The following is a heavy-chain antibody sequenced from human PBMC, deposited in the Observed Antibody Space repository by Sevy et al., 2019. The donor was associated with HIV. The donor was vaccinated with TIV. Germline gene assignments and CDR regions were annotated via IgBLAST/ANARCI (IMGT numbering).Heavy chain of an antibody. CDR2: IWKDGSNK. J-gene: IGHJ4*02. CDR1: GFTFSNYG. D-gene: IGHD3-22*01. V-gene: IGHV3-33*01. Sequence: GGSLRLSCAASGFTFSNYGMHWVRQAPGKGLEWVAVIWKDGSNKYYADSLKGRFTISRDNSKNTLYLQMNSLRVEDRAVYFCARGGDFNDRSAKRDFDYWGQGTLVTVSS. CDR3: ARGGDFNDRSAKRDFDY.